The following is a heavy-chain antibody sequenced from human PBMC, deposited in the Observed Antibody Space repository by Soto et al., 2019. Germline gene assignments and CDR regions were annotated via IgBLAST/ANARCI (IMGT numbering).Heavy chain of an antibody. CDR2: IYYSGST. CDR3: ARHPMEDCSGGSCYSGPFDY. Sequence: SETLSLTCTVSGGSISSSSYYWGWIRQPPGKGLEWIGSIYYSGSTYYNPSLKSRVTISVDTSKNQFSLKLSSVTAADTAVYYCARHPMEDCSGGSCYSGPFDYWGQGTLVTVSS. CDR1: GGSISSSSYY. J-gene: IGHJ4*02. D-gene: IGHD2-15*01. V-gene: IGHV4-39*01.